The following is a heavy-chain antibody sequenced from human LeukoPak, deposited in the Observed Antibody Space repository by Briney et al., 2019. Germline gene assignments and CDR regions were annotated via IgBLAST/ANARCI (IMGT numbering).Heavy chain of an antibody. CDR2: ISYDGSNK. J-gene: IGHJ3*02. D-gene: IGHD3-22*01. CDR3: AREVESGSGYQAFDI. V-gene: IGHV3-30*03. CDR1: GFTFSSYS. Sequence: PGGSLRLSCAASGFTFSSYSMNWVRQAPGKGLEWVAVISYDGSNKYYADSVKGRFTISRDNSKNTLYLQMNSLRAEDTAVYYCAREVESGSGYQAFDIWGQGTMVTVSS.